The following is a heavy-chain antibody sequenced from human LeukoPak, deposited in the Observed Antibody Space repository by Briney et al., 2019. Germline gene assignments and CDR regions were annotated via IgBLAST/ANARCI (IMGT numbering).Heavy chain of an antibody. J-gene: IGHJ3*02. Sequence: ASVKVSCKASGYTFTSYDINWVRQATGQGLEWMGWMNPNSGNTGYAQKFQGRVTITRNTSISTAYMELSSLRSEDTAVYYCARASRGFGELSAFDIWGQGTMVTVSS. D-gene: IGHD3-10*01. CDR1: GYTFTSYD. CDR3: ARASRGFGELSAFDI. CDR2: MNPNSGNT. V-gene: IGHV1-8*03.